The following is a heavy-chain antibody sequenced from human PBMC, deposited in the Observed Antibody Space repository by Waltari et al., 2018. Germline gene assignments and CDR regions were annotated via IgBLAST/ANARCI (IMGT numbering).Heavy chain of an antibody. Sequence: QVQLQESGPGLVKPSETLSLTCTVSGGSISSYYCSWLRQPPGKGLEWIGYIYYSGSTNYNPSLKSRVTISVDTSKNQFSLKLSSVTAADTAVYYCAREVFNSWTFDYWGQGTLVTVSS. CDR1: GGSISSYY. J-gene: IGHJ4*02. CDR3: AREVFNSWTFDY. D-gene: IGHD1-20*01. V-gene: IGHV4-59*01. CDR2: IYYSGST.